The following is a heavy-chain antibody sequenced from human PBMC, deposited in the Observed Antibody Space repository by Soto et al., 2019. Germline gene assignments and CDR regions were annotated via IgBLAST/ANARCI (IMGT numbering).Heavy chain of an antibody. Sequence: GASVKVSCKASGYTFTSYGISWVRQAPGQGLEWMGWISAYNGNTNYAQKLQGRVTMTTDTSTSTAYMELRSLRSDDTAVYYCARDKSSSWYVYYYYYGMDVWGQGTTVTVSS. CDR3: ARDKSSSWYVYYYYYGMDV. D-gene: IGHD6-13*01. V-gene: IGHV1-18*01. CDR2: ISAYNGNT. J-gene: IGHJ6*02. CDR1: GYTFTSYG.